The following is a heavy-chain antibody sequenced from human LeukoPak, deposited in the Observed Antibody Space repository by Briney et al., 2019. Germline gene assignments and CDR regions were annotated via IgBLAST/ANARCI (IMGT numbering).Heavy chain of an antibody. D-gene: IGHD1-26*01. CDR1: GYSFTRYS. CDR3: ARDSGWELRHFFFDE. Sequence: ASVKVSCKASGYSFTRYSITWGRGAPGPGLEWMGWFSPSNGVTRSAQKFRDRVTTSTDTSTTTDYMEQRSVTFQDTAIYYSARDSGWELRHFFFDEWGQGSQVTVSS. V-gene: IGHV1-18*04. J-gene: IGHJ4*02. CDR2: FSPSNGVT.